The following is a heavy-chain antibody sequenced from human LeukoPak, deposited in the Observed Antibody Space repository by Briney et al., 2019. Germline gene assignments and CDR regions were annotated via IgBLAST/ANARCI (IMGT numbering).Heavy chain of an antibody. Sequence: KTSETLSLTCTVSGGSISSYYWSWIRQPPGKGLEWIGYIYYSGSTNYNPSLKSRVTISVDTSKNQFSLKLSSVTAADTAVYYCASSRRWAFDYWGQGTLVTVSS. CDR1: GGSISSYY. D-gene: IGHD6-13*01. V-gene: IGHV4-59*01. J-gene: IGHJ4*02. CDR3: ASSRRWAFDY. CDR2: IYYSGST.